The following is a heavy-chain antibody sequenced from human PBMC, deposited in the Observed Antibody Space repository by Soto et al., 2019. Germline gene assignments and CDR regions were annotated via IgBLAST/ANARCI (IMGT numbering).Heavy chain of an antibody. V-gene: IGHV3-21*01. CDR3: ARHYRGGGYEPMDG. CDR2: ITSTTTYI. CDR1: GFTFITYI. D-gene: IGHD5-12*01. J-gene: IGHJ6*02. Sequence: EVQVVESGGGLVKPGGSLRLSCAASGFTFITYIMNWVRQAPGKGLEWVSSITSTTTYIYYADSVKGRFTISRDNAKKSLYLQMNSLRAEDPAVYYCARHYRGGGYEPMDGWGQGTTVTVSS.